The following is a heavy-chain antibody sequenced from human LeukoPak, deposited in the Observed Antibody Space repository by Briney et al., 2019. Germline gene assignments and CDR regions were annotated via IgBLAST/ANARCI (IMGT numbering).Heavy chain of an antibody. V-gene: IGHV1-46*01. CDR3: ARVSYSSSSGGANYFDY. D-gene: IGHD6-6*01. CDR2: INPSGGSA. J-gene: IGHJ4*02. Sequence: ASVKVSCKTSGYIFTSYHILWVRQAPGQGLEWMGIINPSGGSAGYAQKFQGRVTMTRDTSTSRVYTELYSLRSEDTAVYYCARVSYSSSSGGANYFDYWGQGTLVTVPS. CDR1: GYIFTSYH.